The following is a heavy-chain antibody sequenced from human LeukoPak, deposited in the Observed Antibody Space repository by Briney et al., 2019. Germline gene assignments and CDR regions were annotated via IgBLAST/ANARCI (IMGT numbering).Heavy chain of an antibody. CDR1: GFTVSSNY. CDR3: ARDFSSPHYYDSSGYPL. V-gene: IGHV3-66*01. CDR2: IYSGGST. D-gene: IGHD3-22*01. J-gene: IGHJ4*02. Sequence: GGSLRLSCAASGFTVSSNYMSWVRQAPGKGLEWVSVIYSGGSTYYSDSVKGRFTISRDNSKNTLYLQMNSLRAEDTAVYYCARDFSSPHYYDSSGYPLRGPGTLVTVSP.